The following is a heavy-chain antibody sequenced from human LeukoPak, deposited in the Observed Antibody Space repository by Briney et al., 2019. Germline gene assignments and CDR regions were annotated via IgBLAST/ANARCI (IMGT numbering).Heavy chain of an antibody. Sequence: GSLRLSCAASGFTFNKAWMNWVRQPPGKGLEWIGETHHSGSTNYSPSFESRVTISVDKSKNQFSLKLSSVTAADTAVYYCARGSDYVWGSWGQGTLVTVSS. CDR3: ARGSDYVWGS. CDR1: GFTFNKAW. D-gene: IGHD3-16*01. V-gene: IGHV4-4*02. J-gene: IGHJ4*02. CDR2: THHSGST.